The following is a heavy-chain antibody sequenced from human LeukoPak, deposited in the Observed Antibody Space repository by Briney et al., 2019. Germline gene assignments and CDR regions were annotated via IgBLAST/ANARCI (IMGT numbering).Heavy chain of an antibody. V-gene: IGHV5-51*01. CDR1: GYRFVIYW. Sequence: GESLKISCKSSGYRFVIYWIGWVRQMPGKGLEWMGIIYPGDSDTQYSPSFQGQVTISVDKSISTAYLQWSSLKASDTATYYCASPLLVRNSSAFDVWGQGTVVTVSS. CDR2: IYPGDSDT. J-gene: IGHJ3*01. D-gene: IGHD6-6*01. CDR3: ASPLLVRNSSAFDV.